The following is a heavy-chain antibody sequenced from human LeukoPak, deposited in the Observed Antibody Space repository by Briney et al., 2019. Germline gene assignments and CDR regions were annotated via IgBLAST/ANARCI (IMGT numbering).Heavy chain of an antibody. V-gene: IGHV4-59*08. Sequence: SETLSLTCTVSGGSISSYYWSWIRQPPGKGLEWIGYIYHNGRTNYNPSLKSRVTISVDTSENQLSLKLSSVTAADTAVYYCASFSDYGGNFFDYWGQGTLVTVSS. CDR3: ASFSDYGGNFFDY. J-gene: IGHJ4*02. CDR1: GGSISSYY. CDR2: IYHNGRT. D-gene: IGHD4-23*01.